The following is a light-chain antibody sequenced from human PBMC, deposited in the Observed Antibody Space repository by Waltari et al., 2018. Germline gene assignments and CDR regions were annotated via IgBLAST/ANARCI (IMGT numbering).Light chain of an antibody. Sequence: QSALTQPASVSGSPGQSITISCTGTISDVGSHNLVSWYHQHPGKAPKHMIDEVTRRPSGVSNLLSGSKSGHTASRTSSGLQAEDEADYYCCSHAGSSTVVFGGGTKLTVL. J-gene: IGLJ2*01. V-gene: IGLV2-23*02. CDR2: EVT. CDR3: CSHAGSSTVV. CDR1: ISDVGSHNL.